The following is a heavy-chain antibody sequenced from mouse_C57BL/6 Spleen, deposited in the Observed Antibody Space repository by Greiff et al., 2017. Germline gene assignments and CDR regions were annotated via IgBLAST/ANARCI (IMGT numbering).Heavy chain of an antibody. CDR2: ISSGSSTI. J-gene: IGHJ2*01. D-gene: IGHD3-3*01. CDR3: ARARLYYFDY. CDR1: GFTFSDYG. V-gene: IGHV5-17*01. Sequence: EVKLVESGGGLVKPGGSLKLSCAASGFTFSDYGMHWVRQAPEKGLEWVAYISSGSSTIYYADTVKGRFTISRDNAKNILFLQMTSLRSEDTAMYYCARARLYYFDYWGQGTTLTVSS.